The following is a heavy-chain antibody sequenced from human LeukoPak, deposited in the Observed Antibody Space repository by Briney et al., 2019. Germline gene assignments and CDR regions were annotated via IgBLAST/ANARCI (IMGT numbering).Heavy chain of an antibody. Sequence: GGSLRLSCAASGFTFSNYWMTWVRQAPGKGLEWVASIKEDGSEKYYVDSVKGRFTVSRDNAKNSFYLQMNSLRVEDTAVYYCARGHYGMDVWGQGTTVTVSS. CDR3: ARGHYGMDV. CDR1: GFTFSNYW. V-gene: IGHV3-7*01. J-gene: IGHJ6*02. CDR2: IKEDGSEK.